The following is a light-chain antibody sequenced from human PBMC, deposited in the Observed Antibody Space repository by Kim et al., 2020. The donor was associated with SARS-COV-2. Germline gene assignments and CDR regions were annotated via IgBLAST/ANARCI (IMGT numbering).Light chain of an antibody. CDR3: QNYDSDPLT. Sequence: PSGGDSVTITCRGRQGIKYHLAWYQQKPGKVPKLLIYAASTLQPGVPSRFSGSGSGTDFTLTISGLQPEDVATYYCQNYDSDPLTFGPGTKVDIK. J-gene: IGKJ3*01. CDR2: AAS. CDR1: QGIKYH. V-gene: IGKV1-27*01.